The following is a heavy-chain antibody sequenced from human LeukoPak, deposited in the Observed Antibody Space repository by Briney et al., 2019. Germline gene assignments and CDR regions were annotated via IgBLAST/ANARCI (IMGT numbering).Heavy chain of an antibody. CDR3: ARKGTSPHGMDV. D-gene: IGHD3-10*01. Sequence: GSLRLSCAASGFTSSNYWMHWVRQAPGKGLVWVSRIQGDGSSTAYADSVKGRFTISRDNAKNTLYLQMNSLRAEDTAVYYCARKGTSPHGMDVWGQGTTVTVSS. J-gene: IGHJ6*02. CDR2: IQGDGSST. V-gene: IGHV3-74*01. CDR1: GFTSSNYW.